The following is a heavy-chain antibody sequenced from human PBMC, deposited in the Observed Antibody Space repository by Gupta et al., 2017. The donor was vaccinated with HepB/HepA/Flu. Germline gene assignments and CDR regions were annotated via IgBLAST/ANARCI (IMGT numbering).Heavy chain of an antibody. J-gene: IGHJ4*02. CDR2: ISSSSSYI. D-gene: IGHD2-2*01. V-gene: IGHV3-21*01. CDR1: GFTFRSYS. CDR3: ARGYGTLGYCSSTSCSTGDY. Sequence: EVQLVESGGGLVKPGGSLRLSCAASGFTFRSYSMTCVRPAPGKGLEGVSSISSSSSYIYYADSLKGRFTISRDNAKNSLYLQMNSLRAEDTAVYYCARGYGTLGYCSSTSCSTGDYWGQGTLVTVSS.